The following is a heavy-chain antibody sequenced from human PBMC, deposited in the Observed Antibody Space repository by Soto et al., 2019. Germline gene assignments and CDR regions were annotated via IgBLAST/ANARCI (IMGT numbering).Heavy chain of an antibody. D-gene: IGHD2-2*01. Sequence: SETLSLTCAVYGGSFSGYYWSWIRQPPGKGLEWIGEINHSGSTNCNPSLKSRVTISVDTSKNQFSLKLSSVTAADTAVYYCARGGIVVVPAARNWFDPWGQGTLVTVSS. J-gene: IGHJ5*02. CDR3: ARGGIVVVPAARNWFDP. CDR1: GGSFSGYY. CDR2: INHSGST. V-gene: IGHV4-34*01.